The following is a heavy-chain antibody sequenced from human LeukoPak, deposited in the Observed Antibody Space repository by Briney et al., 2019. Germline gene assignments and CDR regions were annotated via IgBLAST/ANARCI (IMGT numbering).Heavy chain of an antibody. D-gene: IGHD1-26*01. CDR2: IYYSGST. Sequence: HSETLSLTCTVSGGSISSGGYYWSWIRQHPGKGLEWIGYIYYSGSTNYNPSLKSRVTISVDTSKNQFSLKLSSVTAADTAVYYCARHRGATEAFDIWGQGTMVTVSS. J-gene: IGHJ3*02. CDR3: ARHRGATEAFDI. V-gene: IGHV4-61*08. CDR1: GGSISSGGYY.